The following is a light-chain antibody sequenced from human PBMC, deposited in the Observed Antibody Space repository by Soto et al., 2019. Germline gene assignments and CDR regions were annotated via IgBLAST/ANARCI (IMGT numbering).Light chain of an antibody. CDR3: QQYHSDPIT. CDR2: WAS. V-gene: IGKV4-1*01. J-gene: IGKJ5*01. CDR1: LSVLSSADNKNY. Sequence: DFVMTQSPDSLAVPLGERATIKCKSSLSVLSSADNKNYLAWFQQKPGQPPKLLIYWASTRESGVPDRFRGSGSVTDFTLTINSLQAEDVAEYYCQQYHSDPITFGQGTRLEIK.